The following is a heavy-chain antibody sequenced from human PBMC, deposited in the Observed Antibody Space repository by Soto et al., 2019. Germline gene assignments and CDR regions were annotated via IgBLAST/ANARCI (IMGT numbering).Heavy chain of an antibody. Sequence: SETLSLTCAVYGGSFSGYYWSWIRQPPGKGLEWIGEINHSGSTNYNPSLKSRVTISVDTSKNQFSLKLSSVTAADTAVYYCARGIGWFGELFSYWGQGTLVTVSS. CDR1: GGSFSGYY. V-gene: IGHV4-34*01. J-gene: IGHJ4*02. CDR3: ARGIGWFGELFSY. CDR2: INHSGST. D-gene: IGHD3-10*01.